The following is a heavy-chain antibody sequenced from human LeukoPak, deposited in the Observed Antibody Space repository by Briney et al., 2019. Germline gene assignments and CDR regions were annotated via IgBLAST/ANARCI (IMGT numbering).Heavy chain of an antibody. Sequence: SETLSLTCAVYGGSFSGYYWSWIRQPPGKGLEWIGEINHSESTNYNPSLKSRVTISVDTSKNQFSLKLSSVTAADTAVYYCARSGRKGYCTNGVCPRLYNWFDPWGQGTLVTVSS. D-gene: IGHD2-8*01. CDR3: ARSGRKGYCTNGVCPRLYNWFDP. CDR1: GGSFSGYY. V-gene: IGHV4-34*01. J-gene: IGHJ5*02. CDR2: INHSEST.